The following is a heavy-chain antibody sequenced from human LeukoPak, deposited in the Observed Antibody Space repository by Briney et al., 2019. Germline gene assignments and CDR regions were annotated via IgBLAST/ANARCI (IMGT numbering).Heavy chain of an antibody. V-gene: IGHV4-34*01. CDR2: INHSRST. J-gene: IGHJ5*02. CDR3: ARGMVLWFGDPTYLNWFDP. CDR1: GGSFSGYY. Sequence: SETLSLTCAVYGGSFSGYYWSWIRQPPGKGLGWIGEINHSRSTNYNPSLKSRVTISVDTSKNQFSLKLSSVTAADTAVYYCARGMVLWFGDPTYLNWFDPWGQGTLVTVSS. D-gene: IGHD3-10*01.